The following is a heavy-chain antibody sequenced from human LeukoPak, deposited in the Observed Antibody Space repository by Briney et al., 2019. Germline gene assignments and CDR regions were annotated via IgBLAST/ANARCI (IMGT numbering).Heavy chain of an antibody. CDR2: ISGSSSPI. V-gene: IGHV3-48*01. CDR3: AREIFNGFDT. Sequence: GGSLRLSCAASGFTFSSYEMNWVRQAPGKGLEWVSYISGSSSPIYYADSVKGRFTISRDNSKNTLYLQMNSLGAEDTAVYYCAREIFNGFDTWGQGTMVTVSS. CDR1: GFTFSSYE. J-gene: IGHJ3*02.